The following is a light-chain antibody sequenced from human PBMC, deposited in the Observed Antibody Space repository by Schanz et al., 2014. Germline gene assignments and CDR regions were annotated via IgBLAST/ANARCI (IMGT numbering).Light chain of an antibody. V-gene: IGLV2-23*02. J-gene: IGLJ3*02. CDR3: CSYAGSSTWV. CDR2: DVS. Sequence: QSALTQPASVSGSPGQSITISCTGTSSDVGGYNYVSWYQQHPGKAPKVMIYDVSNRPSGVSNRFSGSKFGSMASLTISGLQAEDEADYYCCSYAGSSTWVFGGGTKLTVL. CDR1: SSDVGGYNY.